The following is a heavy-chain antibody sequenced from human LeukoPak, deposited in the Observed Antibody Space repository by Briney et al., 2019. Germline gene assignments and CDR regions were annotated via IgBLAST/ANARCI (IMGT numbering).Heavy chain of an antibody. J-gene: IGHJ3*02. D-gene: IGHD3-16*02. Sequence: GGSLRLSCVASRFTFTTYWMEWVRQAPGKGLVWVSRISHDGSSTSYADSVKGRFTISRDNARNSLYLQMNSLRAEDTAVYYCARVLITFGGVIANGAFDIWGQGTMATVSS. CDR3: ARVLITFGGVIANGAFDI. CDR2: ISHDGSST. V-gene: IGHV3-74*01. CDR1: RFTFTTYW.